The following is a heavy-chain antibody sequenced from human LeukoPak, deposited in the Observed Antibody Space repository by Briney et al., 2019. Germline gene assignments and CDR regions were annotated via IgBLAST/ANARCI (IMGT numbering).Heavy chain of an antibody. J-gene: IGHJ4*02. CDR1: GFTFSSYS. D-gene: IGHD1-26*01. CDR2: ITASGTAM. CDR3: ASSGSYRFDY. V-gene: IGHV3-48*02. Sequence: QPGGSLRLSCAASGFTFSSYSMNWVRQAPGKGLEWVSHITASGTAMFYADSVKGRFTISRDNAKNSPYLQMNSLRDEDTAVYYCASSGSYRFDYWGQGTLVTVSS.